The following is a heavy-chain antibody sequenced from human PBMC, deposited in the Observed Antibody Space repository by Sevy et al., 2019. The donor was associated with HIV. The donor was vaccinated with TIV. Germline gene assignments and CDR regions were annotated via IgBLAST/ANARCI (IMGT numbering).Heavy chain of an antibody. J-gene: IGHJ4*02. Sequence: SEILSLSCTVSGDSITSNNYYWGWIRQPPGNGLEWIGSVYYSGSAYYNPSLKSRLAMSVDTATNEFSLRLTSITAADMGVYHCARHRTYGGRGYFPYYFDSWGQGTLVTVSS. CDR2: VYYSGSA. D-gene: IGHD3-22*01. CDR3: ARHRTYGGRGYFPYYFDS. CDR1: GDSITSNNYY. V-gene: IGHV4-39*01.